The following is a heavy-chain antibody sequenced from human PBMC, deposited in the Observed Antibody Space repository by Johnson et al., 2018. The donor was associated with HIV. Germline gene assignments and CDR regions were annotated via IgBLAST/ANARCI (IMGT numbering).Heavy chain of an antibody. J-gene: IGHJ3*02. V-gene: IGHV3-74*02. Sequence: VQLVESGGGLVQPGGSLRLSCAASGFTFSSYWMHWVRQAPGKGLVWVSRINSDGSITSYADSVKGRFTISRDNAKNTLYLQMNSLRAEDTAVYYCARRAYYYDSSGYYSHAFDIWGQGTMVTVSS. D-gene: IGHD3-22*01. CDR1: GFTFSSYW. CDR3: ARRAYYYDSSGYYSHAFDI. CDR2: INSDGSIT.